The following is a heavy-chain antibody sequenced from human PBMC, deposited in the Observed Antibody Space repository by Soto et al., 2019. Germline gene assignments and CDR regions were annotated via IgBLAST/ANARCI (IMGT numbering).Heavy chain of an antibody. CDR1: GFTFSSYA. CDR3: ARDAYCSSTSCYLALDY. V-gene: IGHV3-30-3*01. CDR2: ISYDGSNK. J-gene: IGHJ4*02. Sequence: QVQLVESGGGVVQPGRSLRLSCAASGFTFSSYAMHWVRQAPGKGLEWVAVISYDGSNKYYADSVKGRFTISRDNSKNTLDLQMNSLRAEDTAVYYCARDAYCSSTSCYLALDYWGQGTLVTGSS. D-gene: IGHD2-2*01.